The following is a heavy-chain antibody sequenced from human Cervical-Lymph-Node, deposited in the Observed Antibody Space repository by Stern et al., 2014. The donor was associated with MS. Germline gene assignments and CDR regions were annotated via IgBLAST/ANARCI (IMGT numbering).Heavy chain of an antibody. J-gene: IGHJ6*02. CDR3: ARLNYFDSRRSSYYYYGLDV. V-gene: IGHV3-15*01. D-gene: IGHD3-22*01. CDR1: GFTFSNAW. Sequence: EVQLVESGGGLVKPGGSLRLSCAASGFTFSNAWMTWVRQAPGKGLEWVGRIKSKADGGTIDYAAPVKGRFTISRDDSKNTLFLQMNSLRTEDTAVYFCARLNYFDSRRSSYYYYGLDVWGQRTTVTVSS. CDR2: IKSKADGGTI.